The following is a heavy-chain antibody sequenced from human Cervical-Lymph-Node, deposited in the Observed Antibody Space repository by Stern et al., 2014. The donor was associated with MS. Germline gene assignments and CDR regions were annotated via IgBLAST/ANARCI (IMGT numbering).Heavy chain of an antibody. Sequence: QLVQSGAEMRKPGSSVRVSCKASGGIFSTSVISWLRQAPGQGLEWMGGISPMFGRANYAQRFQGSVTITADESTSTVYMGLTSLRSEDTAVYYCARERDNSYAFDSWGQGTLVTVSS. D-gene: IGHD3-16*01. CDR1: GGIFSTSV. CDR3: ARERDNSYAFDS. V-gene: IGHV1-69*01. J-gene: IGHJ4*02. CDR2: ISPMFGRA.